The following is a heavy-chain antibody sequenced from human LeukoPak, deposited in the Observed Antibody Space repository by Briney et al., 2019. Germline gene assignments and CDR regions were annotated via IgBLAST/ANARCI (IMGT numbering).Heavy chain of an antibody. Sequence: PSETLSLTCTVSGGSTSSYYWSWIRQPPGKGLEWIGYIYYSGSTNYNPSLKSRVTISVDTSKNQFSLKLSSVTAADTAVYYCARTGSYSSGWYDYWGQGTLVTVSS. J-gene: IGHJ4*02. CDR3: ARTGSYSSGWYDY. D-gene: IGHD6-19*01. CDR2: IYYSGST. CDR1: GGSTSSYY. V-gene: IGHV4-59*01.